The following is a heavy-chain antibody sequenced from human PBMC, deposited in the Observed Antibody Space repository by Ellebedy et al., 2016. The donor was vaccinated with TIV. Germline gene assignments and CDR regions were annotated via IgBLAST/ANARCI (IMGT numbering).Heavy chain of an antibody. CDR2: IYYSGST. CDR3: AYSYGYGPYYFDY. V-gene: IGHV4-59*01. CDR1: GGSISSYY. J-gene: IGHJ4*02. Sequence: SETLSLTCTVSGGSISSYYWSWIRQPPGKGLEWIGYIYYSGSTNYNPSLKSRVTISVDTSKNQFSLKLSSVTAADTAVYYCAYSYGYGPYYFDYWGQGTLVTVSS. D-gene: IGHD5-18*01.